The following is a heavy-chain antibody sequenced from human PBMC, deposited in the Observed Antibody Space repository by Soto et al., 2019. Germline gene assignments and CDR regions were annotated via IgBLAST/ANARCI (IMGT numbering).Heavy chain of an antibody. Sequence: QVQLVQSGAEVKKPGASVKVSCKASGYTFTSYAMHWVRQAPGQRLEWMGWINAGNGNTKYSQKFQGRVTITRDTSASTAYMELSSLRSEDTAVSYCARDRGYSYGYFDYWGQGTLVTVSS. CDR2: INAGNGNT. CDR1: GYTFTSYA. D-gene: IGHD5-18*01. CDR3: ARDRGYSYGYFDY. V-gene: IGHV1-3*01. J-gene: IGHJ4*02.